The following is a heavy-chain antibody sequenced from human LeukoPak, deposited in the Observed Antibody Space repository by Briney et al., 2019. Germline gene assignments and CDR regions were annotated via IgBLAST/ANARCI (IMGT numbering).Heavy chain of an antibody. D-gene: IGHD3-9*01. Sequence: GGSLRLSCAASGFTFSNAWMSWVRQAPGKGLEWVGRIKSKTDGGTTDYAAPVKGRFTISRDDSKNTLYLQMNSLKTEDTAVYYCTTGIYVLRYFDWLLPEDAFDIWGQGTMVTVSS. CDR2: IKSKTDGGTT. V-gene: IGHV3-15*01. CDR3: TTGIYVLRYFDWLLPEDAFDI. J-gene: IGHJ3*02. CDR1: GFTFSNAW.